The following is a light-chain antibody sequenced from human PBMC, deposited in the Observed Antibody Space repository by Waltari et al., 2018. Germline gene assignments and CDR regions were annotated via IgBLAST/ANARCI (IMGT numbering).Light chain of an antibody. CDR2: RGS. CDR3: KQYNGFSWT. CDR1: QSISIW. J-gene: IGKJ1*01. V-gene: IGKV1-5*03. Sequence: DIQVTQSPSTLSASVGDRVTITCRASQSISIWLAWYQQKPGKAPRLLIYRGSILESGVPARFSGSGSGTEFTLTISSLQPDDFATYFCKQYNGFSWTFGQGTKVEIK.